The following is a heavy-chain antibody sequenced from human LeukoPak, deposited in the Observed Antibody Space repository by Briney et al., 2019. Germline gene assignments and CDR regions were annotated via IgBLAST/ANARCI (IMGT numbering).Heavy chain of an antibody. J-gene: IGHJ3*02. CDR2: IYHSGSN. D-gene: IGHD6-13*01. V-gene: IGHV4-38-2*02. CDR3: ARPIAAAGTGAFDI. CDR1: GYSLSSGYY. Sequence: SETLSLTCTVSGYSLSSGYYWGWIRQPPGKGLEWIGSIYHSGSNYYNPSLKSRVTISVDTSKNQFSLKLSSVTAADTAVYYCARPIAAAGTGAFDIGGQGTMVTVSS.